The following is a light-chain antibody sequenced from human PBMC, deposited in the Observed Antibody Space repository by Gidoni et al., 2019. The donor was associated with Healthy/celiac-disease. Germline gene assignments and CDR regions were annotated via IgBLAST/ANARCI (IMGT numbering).Light chain of an antibody. CDR2: GNS. CDR1: SSKIVAGYD. J-gene: IGLJ2*01. V-gene: IGLV1-40*01. Sequence: QSVLTQPPSVSGAPGQRVTISCTGSSSKIVAGYDVHWYQQLPGTAPKRLISGNSNRPSGVPDRFSGSKSGTSASLAITGLQAEDEADYYCQSYDSSLSGSDVLFGGGTKLTVL. CDR3: QSYDSSLSGSDVL.